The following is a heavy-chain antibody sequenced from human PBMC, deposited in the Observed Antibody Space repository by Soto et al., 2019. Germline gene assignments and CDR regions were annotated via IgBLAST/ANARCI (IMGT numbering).Heavy chain of an antibody. CDR2: IYSGGST. J-gene: IGHJ5*01. Sequence: PGRSLRLSCAASVFTVSSNYLRLVRQAPGKGLEWVSVIYSGGSTYYADSVKVRFTISRDNSKNTLYLQMNSLRAEDTAVYYCAQDFVRGPHRPANWADTWGNATMITVSS. CDR3: AQDFVRGPHRPANWADT. D-gene: IGHD3-10*01. CDR1: VFTVSSNY. V-gene: IGHV3-53*01.